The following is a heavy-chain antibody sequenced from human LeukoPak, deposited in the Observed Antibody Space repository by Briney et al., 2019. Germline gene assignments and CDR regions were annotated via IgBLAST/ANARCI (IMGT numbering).Heavy chain of an antibody. CDR3: ARRGYSGYDFLYYYYYYYMDV. Sequence: ASVKVSCKASGYTFTTYDINWWGQATGQGLEWWGWINPNSVITGYAQKFQGRDTMNRNTGISTAYMELGSLRSEDTAVYYCARRGYSGYDFLYYYYYYYMDVWGKGTTVTVSS. CDR2: INPNSVIT. D-gene: IGHD5-12*01. CDR1: GYTFTTYD. V-gene: IGHV1-8*01. J-gene: IGHJ6*03.